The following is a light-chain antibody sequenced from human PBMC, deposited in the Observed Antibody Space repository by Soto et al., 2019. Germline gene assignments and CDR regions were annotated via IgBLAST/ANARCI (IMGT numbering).Light chain of an antibody. CDR1: NSNIGINT. CDR3: AAWDDSLNGFV. Sequence: QTVVTQPPSASGTPGQRVTISCSGSNSNIGINTVNWYQQLPGTAPKLLIYSDNRRPSGVPDRFSGSKSGTSASLAISGLQSDDEADYYCAAWDDSLNGFVFGAGTKVTVL. J-gene: IGLJ1*01. V-gene: IGLV1-44*01. CDR2: SDN.